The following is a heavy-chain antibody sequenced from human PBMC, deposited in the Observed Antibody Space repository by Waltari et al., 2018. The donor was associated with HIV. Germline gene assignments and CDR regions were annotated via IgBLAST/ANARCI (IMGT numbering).Heavy chain of an antibody. CDR2: IRGDDGRT. CDR1: GFTLSSYP. CDR3: ARDYNWAFDY. J-gene: IGHJ4*02. Sequence: EVHLVESGGGLVQPGGSLRLSCAASGFTLSSYPMNWVRQAPGKGREWMSNIRGDDGRTFYADSVKGRFSISIDRAKTSVYLQMNSLRDEDTAVYYCARDYNWAFDYWGQGTVVTVSS. V-gene: IGHV3-48*03. D-gene: IGHD1-20*01.